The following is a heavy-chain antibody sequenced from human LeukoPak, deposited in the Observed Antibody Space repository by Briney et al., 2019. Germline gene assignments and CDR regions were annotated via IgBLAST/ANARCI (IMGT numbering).Heavy chain of an antibody. CDR1: GGSISSSSYY. J-gene: IGHJ4*02. V-gene: IGHV4-39*07. Sequence: PSETLSLTCTVSGGSISSSSYYWGWIRQPPGKGLEWIGSIYYSGSTYYNPSLKSRVTISLDTSESQFSLKLTSVTAADTAVYYCAKDIRGDIGDYWGQGTLVTVSS. D-gene: IGHD3-16*02. CDR3: AKDIRGDIGDY. CDR2: IYYSGST.